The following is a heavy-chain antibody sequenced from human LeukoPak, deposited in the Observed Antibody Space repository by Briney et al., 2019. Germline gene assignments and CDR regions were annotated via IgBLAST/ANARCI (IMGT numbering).Heavy chain of an antibody. D-gene: IGHD6-19*01. CDR3: VMQWLVLHILEGAFDI. CDR1: GYTFTSYY. V-gene: IGHV1-2*06. CDR2: INPNSGGT. J-gene: IGHJ3*02. Sequence: GASVKVSCKASGYTFTSYYMHWVRQAPGQGLEWMGRINPNSGGTNYAQKFQGRVTMTRDTSISTAYMELSRLRSDDTAVYYCVMQWLVLHILEGAFDIWGQGTMVTVSS.